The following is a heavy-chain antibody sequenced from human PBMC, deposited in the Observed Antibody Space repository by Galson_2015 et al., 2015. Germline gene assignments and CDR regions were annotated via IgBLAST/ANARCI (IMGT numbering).Heavy chain of an antibody. CDR1: GFTFNTYT. D-gene: IGHD1-14*01. Sequence: SLRLSCATSGFTFNTYTMNWVRQAPGKGLEWVSSISARGSYIYYAGSVKGRFTISRDNAKNSLYLRMNSLRAEDTAVYYCAKTRTMGEDAFDIWGQGTRVTVSS. CDR2: ISARGSYI. CDR3: AKTRTMGEDAFDI. V-gene: IGHV3-21*01. J-gene: IGHJ3*02.